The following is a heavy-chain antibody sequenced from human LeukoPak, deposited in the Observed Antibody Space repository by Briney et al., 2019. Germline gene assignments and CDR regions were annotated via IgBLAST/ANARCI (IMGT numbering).Heavy chain of an antibody. CDR2: IRYDGSNK. J-gene: IGHJ3*02. D-gene: IGHD6-13*01. Sequence: GGSLRLSCAASGFTFSSYGMHWVRHAPGKGLEWVAFIRYDGSNKYYADSVKGRFTISRDNSKNTLYLQMNSLRAEDTAVYYCAKDGPLGEQQLVQRPDAFDIWGQGTMVTVSS. V-gene: IGHV3-30*02. CDR3: AKDGPLGEQQLVQRPDAFDI. CDR1: GFTFSSYG.